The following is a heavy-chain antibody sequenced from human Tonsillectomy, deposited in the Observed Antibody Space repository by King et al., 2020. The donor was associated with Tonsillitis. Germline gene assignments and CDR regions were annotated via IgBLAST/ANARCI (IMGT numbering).Heavy chain of an antibody. CDR2: IKQDETGK. D-gene: IGHD3-22*01. Sequence: VQLVESGGGLVQPGGSLRLSCAASGFAFSIYWMTWVRQAPGKGLVWGANIKQDETGKYYVDSGKGRFTISRDNAKTSLFLQMNSLRAEDTALYYSGYYDSSYHTLNFWGQGTMVTVSS. J-gene: IGHJ3*01. CDR3: GYYDSSYHTLNF. V-gene: IGHV3-7*01. CDR1: GFAFSIYW.